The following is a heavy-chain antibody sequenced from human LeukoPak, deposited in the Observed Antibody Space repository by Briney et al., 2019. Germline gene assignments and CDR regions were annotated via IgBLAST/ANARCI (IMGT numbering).Heavy chain of an antibody. CDR2: IYHSGSN. D-gene: IGHD4-23*01. CDR1: GDSITNSIW. Sequence: SGTLSLTCDVSGDSITNSIWWSWLRQPPGKGLEWIGEIYHSGSNNYNPSLKSRVTISMDKSKNQFSLKLTSVTAADTAVYYCARGGDLVATPLDFWGQGILATVSS. CDR3: ARGGDLVATPLDF. V-gene: IGHV4-4*02. J-gene: IGHJ4*02.